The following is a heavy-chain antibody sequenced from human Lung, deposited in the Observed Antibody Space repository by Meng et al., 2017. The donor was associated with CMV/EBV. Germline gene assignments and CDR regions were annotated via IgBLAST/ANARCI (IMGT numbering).Heavy chain of an antibody. Sequence: SETLSLTCPVPDGSISNYFWSWIRKPQGKGLEWIGSIYYSVTTNYNPSLRSRLTISLDPSKNQFSLKLNSVTAADTAVYYYARENGKWDDINYYNCGMDVWGQGTTVTVSS. V-gene: IGHV4-59*12. CDR3: ARENGKWDDINYYNCGMDV. D-gene: IGHD1-1*01. CDR1: DGSISNYF. CDR2: IYYSVTT. J-gene: IGHJ6*02.